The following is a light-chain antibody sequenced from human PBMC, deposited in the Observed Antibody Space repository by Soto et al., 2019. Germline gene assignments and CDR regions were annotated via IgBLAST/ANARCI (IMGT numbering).Light chain of an antibody. Sequence: SVLTQPPSVSGAPGQRVTISCTGSSSNIGAGYDVHWYQQLPGTAPKLLIYGNINRPSGVPDQFSGSKSGTSSSLAITGLQAEDEADYYCQSYDSSLSGSVFGGGTKLTVL. V-gene: IGLV1-40*01. CDR1: SSNIGAGYD. J-gene: IGLJ2*01. CDR2: GNI. CDR3: QSYDSSLSGSV.